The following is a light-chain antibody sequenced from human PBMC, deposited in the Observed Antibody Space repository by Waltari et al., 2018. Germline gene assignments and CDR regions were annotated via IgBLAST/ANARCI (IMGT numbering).Light chain of an antibody. V-gene: IGLV10-54*01. CDR2: RNN. CDR1: LHNVAQEG. Sequence: QAGLTQPPSVSKDLRQTAPLPCTGDLHNVAQEGAAWLQQSQGHPPKLLSYRNNDRPSGISERFSASRSGTVASLTITGLQPEDEADYYCSAWDGSLDTWVFGGGTRVTVL. CDR3: SAWDGSLDTWV. J-gene: IGLJ3*02.